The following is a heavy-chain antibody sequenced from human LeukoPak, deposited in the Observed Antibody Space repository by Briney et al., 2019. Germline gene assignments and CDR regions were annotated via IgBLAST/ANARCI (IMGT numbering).Heavy chain of an antibody. CDR3: ARDNSRHDAGGCWFDP. CDR1: GYTIANYW. CDR2: INPSGDTT. J-gene: IGHJ5*02. Sequence: ASVKVSCKASGYTIANYWVHWVRQAPGQGLEWMGIINPSGDTTSYEHKFQGRVIMTRDTSTNTLYMELSSLTSEDTAVYYCARDNSRHDAGGCWFDPWGQGTLITVSS. D-gene: IGHD6-6*01. V-gene: IGHV1-46*03.